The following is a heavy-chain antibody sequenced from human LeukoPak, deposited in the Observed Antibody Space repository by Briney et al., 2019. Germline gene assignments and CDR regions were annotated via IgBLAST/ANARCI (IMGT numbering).Heavy chain of an antibody. V-gene: IGHV3-66*01. CDR2: IYSGDTT. D-gene: IGHD3-10*01. CDR1: GFTASTNY. J-gene: IGHJ4*02. Sequence: GGSLRLSCVASGFTASTNYMSWVRHPPGKGLEWVSVIYSGDTTFYADSVRGKFTISRDNSKNTLYLQMNSLRAEDTAVYYCASILRSSSGYYFDYWGQGTLVTVSS. CDR3: ASILRSSSGYYFDY.